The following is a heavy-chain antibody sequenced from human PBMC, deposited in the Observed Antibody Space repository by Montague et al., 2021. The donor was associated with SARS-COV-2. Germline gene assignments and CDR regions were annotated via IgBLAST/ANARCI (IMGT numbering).Heavy chain of an antibody. CDR3: AGDRRIVGALYYYYGMDV. CDR2: IYSGGST. D-gene: IGHD1-26*01. J-gene: IGHJ6*02. V-gene: IGHV3-53*01. CDR1: GFTVGSNY. Sequence: SLRLSCSASGFTVGSNYMSWVRQAPGKGLEWVSVIYSGGSTYYAASVKGRFTISRDNSKNTPYLQKNSLSAEDTAVYYCAGDRRIVGALYYYYGMDVWGQGTTVTVSS.